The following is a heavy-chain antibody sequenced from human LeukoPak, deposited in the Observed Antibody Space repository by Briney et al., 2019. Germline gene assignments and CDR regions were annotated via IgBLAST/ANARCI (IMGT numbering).Heavy chain of an antibody. J-gene: IGHJ4*02. V-gene: IGHV3-11*06. Sequence: GGSLRLSCAASGFTFSDYYMTWIRQAPGKGLEWLSYISSSSSSTIYADPVKGRFTISRDNAKNSLYLQMDSLRVEDTAVYYCARERRLSDWGQGTLVTVSS. D-gene: IGHD6-25*01. CDR2: ISSSSSST. CDR1: GFTFSDYY. CDR3: ARERRLSD.